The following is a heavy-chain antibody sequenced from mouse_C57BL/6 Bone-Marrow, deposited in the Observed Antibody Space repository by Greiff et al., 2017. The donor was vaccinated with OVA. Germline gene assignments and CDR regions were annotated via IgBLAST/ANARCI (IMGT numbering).Heavy chain of an antibody. CDR1: GYTFTSYW. Sequence: QVQLQQPGAELVKPGASVKLSCKASGYTFTSYWMQWVKQRPGQGLEWIGEIDPSDSYTTYNQKFKGKATLTVDTSSSTAYMQLSSLTSEDYAVYYCARRGYDPFDYWGQGTTLTVSS. CDR2: IDPSDSYT. J-gene: IGHJ2*01. V-gene: IGHV1-50*01. CDR3: ARRGYDPFDY. D-gene: IGHD2-3*01.